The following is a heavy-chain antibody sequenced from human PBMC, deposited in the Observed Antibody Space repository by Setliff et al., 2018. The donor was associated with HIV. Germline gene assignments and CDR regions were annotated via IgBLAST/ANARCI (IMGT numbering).Heavy chain of an antibody. V-gene: IGHV4-61*09. D-gene: IGHD3-3*01. J-gene: IGHJ4*02. Sequence: SETLSLTCTVSGGSISSGSDYWSWIRQPAGKGLEWIGQIHISGTTNYNPSLKSRVTISIDTSKHQFSLKLTSVTAADTAVYYCARDVMEWFGNYFDNWGQGALVTVSS. CDR2: IHISGTT. CDR1: GGSISSGSDY. CDR3: ARDVMEWFGNYFDN.